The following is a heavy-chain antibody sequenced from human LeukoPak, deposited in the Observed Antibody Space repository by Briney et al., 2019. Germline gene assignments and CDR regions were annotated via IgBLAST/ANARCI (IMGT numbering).Heavy chain of an antibody. Sequence: SETLSLTCTVSGGSISRTTNYWGWIRQPPGKGLELIGNIYYSGRTNYNPSLESRFTISVDTSKNQFSLKVSSVTAADTAVYYCARGLGYDSSGLNWGQGTLVTVSS. V-gene: IGHV4-39*07. J-gene: IGHJ4*02. CDR2: IYYSGRT. D-gene: IGHD3-22*01. CDR3: ARGLGYDSSGLN. CDR1: GGSISRTTNY.